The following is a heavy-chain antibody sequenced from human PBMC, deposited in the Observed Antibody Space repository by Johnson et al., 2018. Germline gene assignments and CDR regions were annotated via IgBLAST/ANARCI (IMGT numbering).Heavy chain of an antibody. V-gene: IGHV1-69*01. J-gene: IGHJ6*04. CDR1: GGTFSNYA. D-gene: IGHD2-8*01. CDR2: IIPIFGTT. Sequence: QVQLVQSGAEVKKPGSSVKVSCKASGGTFSNYAINWVRQAPGQGLEWMGGIIPIFGTTNYAQKFQGRVTITADESTSTAYMDLSSLRSEDTAGYYCAKDRPPALDAYYDYGMDVWGKGTTVTVSS. CDR3: AKDRPPALDAYYDYGMDV.